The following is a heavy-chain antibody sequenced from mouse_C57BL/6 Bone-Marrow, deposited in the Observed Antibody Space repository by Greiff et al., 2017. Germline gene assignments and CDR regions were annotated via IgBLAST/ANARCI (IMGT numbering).Heavy chain of an antibody. CDR3: ARQGTGTDY. CDR2: ISSGGSYT. CDR1: GFTFSSYG. V-gene: IGHV5-6*01. Sequence: EVKLMESGGDLVQPGGSLTLSCAASGFTFSSYGMSWVRQTPDKRLEWVATISSGGSYTYYPDSVKGRFTISRDNDKNTLYLQMSSLKSEDTAMYYCARQGTGTDYWGQGTTLTVSS. D-gene: IGHD4-1*01. J-gene: IGHJ2*01.